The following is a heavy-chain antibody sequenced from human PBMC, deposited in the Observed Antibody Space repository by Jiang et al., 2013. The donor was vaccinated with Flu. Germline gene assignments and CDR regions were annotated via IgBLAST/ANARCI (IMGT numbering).Heavy chain of an antibody. CDR3: ASLYGDYPFDY. Sequence: PGGSLRLSCAASGFTVSSNYMSWVRQAPGKGLEWVSVIYSGGSTYYADSVKGRFTISRDNSKNTLYLQMNSLRAEDTAVYYCASLYGDYPFDYWGQGTLVTVSS. V-gene: IGHV3-53*01. J-gene: IGHJ4*02. CDR1: GFTVSSNY. CDR2: IYSGGST. D-gene: IGHD4-17*01.